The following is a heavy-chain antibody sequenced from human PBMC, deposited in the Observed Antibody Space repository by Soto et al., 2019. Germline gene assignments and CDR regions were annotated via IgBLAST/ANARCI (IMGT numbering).Heavy chain of an antibody. J-gene: IGHJ4*02. D-gene: IGHD3-10*01. CDR1: GGTFSSYT. V-gene: IGHV1-69*02. CDR3: ARTPGRSLGPYYFDY. Sequence: ASVKVSCKASGGTFSSYTISWVRQAPGQGLEWMGRIIPILGIANYAQKFQGRVTITADKSTSTAYMELSSLRSEDTAVYYCARTPGRSLGPYYFDYWGQGTLVTVSS. CDR2: IIPILGIA.